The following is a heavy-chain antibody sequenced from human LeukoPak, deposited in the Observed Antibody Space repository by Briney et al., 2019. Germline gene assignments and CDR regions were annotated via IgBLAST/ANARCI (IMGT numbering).Heavy chain of an antibody. CDR2: ISSRSSSI. Sequence: GGSLRLSCAASGFTFSSYGMSWVRQAPGKGLEWVSSISSRSSSIYYADSVKGRFTISRDNAKNSLYLQMNSLRAEDTAVYYCARGHSEGYFDWFDPWGQGTLVTVSS. V-gene: IGHV3-21*01. D-gene: IGHD6-13*01. J-gene: IGHJ5*02. CDR1: GFTFSSYG. CDR3: ARGHSEGYFDWFDP.